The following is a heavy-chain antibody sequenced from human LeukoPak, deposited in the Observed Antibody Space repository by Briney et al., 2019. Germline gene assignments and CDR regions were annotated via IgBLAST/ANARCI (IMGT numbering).Heavy chain of an antibody. CDR3: AKRPGHYDSSGYYYGNWYFDL. V-gene: IGHV3-30-3*01. Sequence: PGGSLRLSCAASGFTFSSYAMNWVRQAPGKGLEWVAVISYDGSNKYYADSVKGRFTISRDNSKNTLYLQMNSLRAEDTAVYYCAKRPGHYDSSGYYYGNWYFDLWGRGTLVTVSS. CDR2: ISYDGSNK. D-gene: IGHD3-22*01. J-gene: IGHJ2*01. CDR1: GFTFSSYA.